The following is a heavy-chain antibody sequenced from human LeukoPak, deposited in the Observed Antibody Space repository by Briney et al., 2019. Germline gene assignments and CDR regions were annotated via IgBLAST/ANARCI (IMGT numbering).Heavy chain of an antibody. D-gene: IGHD2-8*02. J-gene: IGHJ5*02. Sequence: SETLSLTCAVYGGSFSGYYWSWIRQPPGKGLEWIGEIKHSGSTNYNPSLKSRVTISLDTSKNQFSLKLSSVTAADTAVYYCARALVNWFDPWGQGTLVTVSS. CDR2: IKHSGST. CDR3: ARALVNWFDP. V-gene: IGHV4-34*01. CDR1: GGSFSGYY.